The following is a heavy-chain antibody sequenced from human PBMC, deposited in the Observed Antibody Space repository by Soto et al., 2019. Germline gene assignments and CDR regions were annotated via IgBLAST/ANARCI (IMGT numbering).Heavy chain of an antibody. D-gene: IGHD2-15*01. V-gene: IGHV4-39*01. Sequence: PSETVALACAVSGGSIGSSSCSWGGIRQTPGKGLEWIGSIYYSGSTYYNPSLKSRATISVDTSTNHFSLKISSVTAADTAVYYCARLSCKNYTKDNLVVVPPADLDFCGQRTLVPGSS. J-gene: IGHJ4*02. CDR2: IYYSGST. CDR3: ARLSCKNYTKDNLVVVPPADLDF. CDR1: GGSIGSSSCS.